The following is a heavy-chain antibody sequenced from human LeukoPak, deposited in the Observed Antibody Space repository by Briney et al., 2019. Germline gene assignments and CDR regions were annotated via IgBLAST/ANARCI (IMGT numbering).Heavy chain of an antibody. Sequence: GGSLRLSCAASGFTFSSYAMSWVRQAPGKGPEWVSAISGSGDNTYYADSVKGRFTISRDNSKNTLYLQMNSLRAEDTALYYCAKGNYYGSSGLGSTSFDYWGQGTLVTVSS. CDR2: ISGSGDNT. D-gene: IGHD3-10*01. CDR1: GFTFSSYA. J-gene: IGHJ4*02. CDR3: AKGNYYGSSGLGSTSFDY. V-gene: IGHV3-23*01.